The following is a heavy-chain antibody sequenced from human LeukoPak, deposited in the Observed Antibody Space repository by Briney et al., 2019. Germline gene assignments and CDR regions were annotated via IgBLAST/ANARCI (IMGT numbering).Heavy chain of an antibody. V-gene: IGHV4-59*08. CDR3: ARLWDSNYFDY. J-gene: IGHJ4*02. D-gene: IGHD4-11*01. CDR1: GGSISSYY. Sequence: SETLSLTCTVSGGSISSYYWSWIRQPPGKGLEWIGYIYYSGTTNYNPSLKSRVTISVDTSKNQFSLKLSSVTAADTAVYYCARLWDSNYFDYWGQGTLVTVSS. CDR2: IYYSGTT.